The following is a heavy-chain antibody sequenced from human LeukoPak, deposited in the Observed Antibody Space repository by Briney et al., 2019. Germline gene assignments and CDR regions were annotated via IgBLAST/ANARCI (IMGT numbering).Heavy chain of an antibody. J-gene: IGHJ4*02. CDR2: IYHTGST. Sequence: SETLSLTCTVSGYSISSGSYWGWIRQPPGEGLEWIGNIYHTGSTYYNPSLKSRVTISVDTSKNQFSLNLNSVTAADTAVYYCTRRLCGSTSCYFDYWGQGTLVTVSS. CDR1: GYSISSGSY. V-gene: IGHV4-38-2*02. CDR3: TRRLCGSTSCYFDY. D-gene: IGHD2-2*01.